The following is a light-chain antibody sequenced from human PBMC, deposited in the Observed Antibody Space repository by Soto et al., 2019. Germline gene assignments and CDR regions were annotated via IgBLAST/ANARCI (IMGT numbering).Light chain of an antibody. CDR3: QQYNEWPLP. CDR1: QSVSNN. CDR2: HAA. Sequence: EIVMTQSPATLSVSPGERATLSCRASQSVSNNVAWYQQKPGQAPRLLIYHAATRATGIPGRFSGSGSGTEVTLNISSLQSEDFAVYYCQQYNEWPLPFGGGTKVESK. J-gene: IGKJ4*01. V-gene: IGKV3-15*01.